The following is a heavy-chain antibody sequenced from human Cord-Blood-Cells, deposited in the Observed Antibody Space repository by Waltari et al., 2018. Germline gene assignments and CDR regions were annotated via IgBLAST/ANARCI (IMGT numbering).Heavy chain of an antibody. J-gene: IGHJ3*02. V-gene: IGHV1-24*01. CDR2: FDPEDGET. CDR1: GYTLTELS. D-gene: IGHD1-1*01. Sequence: QVQLVQSGAEVKKPGASVKVSCKVSGYTLTELSMHWVRQAPGKGLEWMGGFDPEDGETIYAQKFQGRVTMTEDTSTDTAYMELSSLRSEDTAVYYCATGPIRRERDKDAFDIWGQGTMVTVSS. CDR3: ATGPIRRERDKDAFDI.